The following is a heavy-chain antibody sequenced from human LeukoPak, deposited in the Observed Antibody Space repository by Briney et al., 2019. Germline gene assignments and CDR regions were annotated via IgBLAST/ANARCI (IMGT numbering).Heavy chain of an antibody. CDR2: INPNSGGT. D-gene: IGHD3-3*01. CDR3: ATLGVVSTLRPYGMDV. CDR1: GYTFTGYY. V-gene: IGHV1-2*02. Sequence: ASVKVSCKASGYTFTGYYMHWVRQAPGQGLEWMGWINPNSGGTNYAQKFQGRVTMTRDTSISTAYMELSRLRSDDTVVYYCATLGVVSTLRPYGMDVWGQGTTVTVSS. J-gene: IGHJ6*02.